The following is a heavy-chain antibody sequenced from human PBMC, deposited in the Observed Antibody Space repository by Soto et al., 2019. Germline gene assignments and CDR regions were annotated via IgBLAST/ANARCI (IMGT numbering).Heavy chain of an antibody. CDR1: GFTFSSYA. J-gene: IGHJ4*02. Sequence: GGSLRLSCAASGFTFSSYAMSWVRQAPGKGLEWVAAISGSGGSTYYADSVEGRFTISRDNSKNTLYLQMNSLRAEDTAVYYCAKLHQVATIYYFDYWGQGTLVTVSS. D-gene: IGHD5-12*01. CDR3: AKLHQVATIYYFDY. V-gene: IGHV3-23*01. CDR2: ISGSGGST.